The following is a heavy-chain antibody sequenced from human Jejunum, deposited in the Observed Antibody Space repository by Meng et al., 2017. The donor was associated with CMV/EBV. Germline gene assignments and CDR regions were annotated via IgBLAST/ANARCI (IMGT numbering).Heavy chain of an antibody. V-gene: IGHV4-59*01. J-gene: IGHJ4*02. CDR1: GDSIRSYY. CDR3: AREWSSFDY. CDR2: IYYTGST. Sequence: QVQLQESGPGLVKPSESLFLTCTFSGDSIRSYYWRWIRQPPGKGLEWIGYIYYTGSTSYNPSLKSRVTISVDTPKSQFSLKMTSVTAADTAVYYCAREWSSFDYWSQGTLVTVSS. D-gene: IGHD3-10*01.